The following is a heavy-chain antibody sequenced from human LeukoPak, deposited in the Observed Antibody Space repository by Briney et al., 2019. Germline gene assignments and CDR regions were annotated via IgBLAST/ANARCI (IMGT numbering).Heavy chain of an antibody. D-gene: IGHD3-9*01. CDR3: TASLRYFDWLSHAFDI. J-gene: IGHJ3*02. CDR2: IKSKTDGGTT. V-gene: IGHV3-15*01. CDR1: GFTFSNAW. Sequence: GGSLRLSCAASGFTFSNAWMSWVRQAPGKGLEWVGRIKSKTDGGTTDYAAPVKGRFTISRDDSKNTLYLQMNSLKTEDTAVYYCTASLRYFDWLSHAFDIWGQGTMVTVSS.